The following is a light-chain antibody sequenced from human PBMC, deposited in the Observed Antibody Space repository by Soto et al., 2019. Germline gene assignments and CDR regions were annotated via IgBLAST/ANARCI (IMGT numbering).Light chain of an antibody. CDR2: GAS. J-gene: IGKJ3*01. Sequence: EIVLTQSPGTLSLSPEERDTLSCRASQSVSSSYLAWYQQKPGQAPRLLIYGASSRSTGIPDRFSGSGSGTDFTLTISRLEPEDFAVYYCQQYGSSPLFTFGPGTKVDI. CDR1: QSVSSSY. CDR3: QQYGSSPLFT. V-gene: IGKV3-20*01.